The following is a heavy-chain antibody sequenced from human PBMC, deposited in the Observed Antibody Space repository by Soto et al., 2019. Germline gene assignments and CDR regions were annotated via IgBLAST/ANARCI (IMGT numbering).Heavy chain of an antibody. CDR1: GGSISSYY. Sequence: QVQLQESGPGLVKPSETLSLTCTVSGGSISSYYWSWIRQPPGKGLEWIGYIYYSGSTNYNPSLKSRVTISVATSKNQFYLKLSSVTAADTAVYYCARGRGGWFINQLLNAFDIWGQGTMVTVSS. D-gene: IGHD2-2*01. CDR2: IYYSGST. CDR3: ARGRGGWFINQLLNAFDI. V-gene: IGHV4-59*01. J-gene: IGHJ3*02.